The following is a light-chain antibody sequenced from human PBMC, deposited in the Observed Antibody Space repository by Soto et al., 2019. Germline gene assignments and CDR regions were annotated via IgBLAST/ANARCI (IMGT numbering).Light chain of an antibody. J-gene: IGLJ2*01. V-gene: IGLV3-1*01. CDR1: KLRDKF. CDR3: QAWDSVTANVV. CDR2: QNN. Sequence: SYELTQTPSVSVSPGQTATITCSGDKLRDKFVTWYQQRPGQSPDLVIYQNNKRPSGIPERFSGSKSENTATLTISGTQAMDETAYSCQAWDSVTANVVFGGGTKLTVL.